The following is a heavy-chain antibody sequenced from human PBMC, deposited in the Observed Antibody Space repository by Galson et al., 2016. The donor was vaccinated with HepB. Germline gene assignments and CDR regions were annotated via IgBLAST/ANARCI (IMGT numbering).Heavy chain of an antibody. Sequence: SLRLSCAASGFSLSVYWMHWVRQAPGGGLVWVPHINPDASTINYGDSVRGRFTISRDNAKSTLYLQMNNLRVEDTAVYYCARGGLEPVDYWGQGTLVTVSS. J-gene: IGHJ4*02. D-gene: IGHD1-1*01. CDR2: INPDASTI. V-gene: IGHV3-74*01. CDR3: ARGGLEPVDY. CDR1: GFSLSVYW.